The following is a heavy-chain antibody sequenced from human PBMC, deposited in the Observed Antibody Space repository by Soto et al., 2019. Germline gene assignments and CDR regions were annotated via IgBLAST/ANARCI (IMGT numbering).Heavy chain of an antibody. CDR1: GDSVSSTIAA. CDR3: ARDPGIAATNFDY. V-gene: IGHV6-1*01. D-gene: IGHD6-25*01. Sequence: PSQTLSLTCAISGDSVSSTIAAWNWVRQSPSRGLEWLGRTYHRSKWYNDYADSVKSRITINPDTSRNQFSLQLISVTPDDTAVYYWARDPGIAATNFDYWGQATLVTVSS. J-gene: IGHJ4*02. CDR2: TYHRSKWYN.